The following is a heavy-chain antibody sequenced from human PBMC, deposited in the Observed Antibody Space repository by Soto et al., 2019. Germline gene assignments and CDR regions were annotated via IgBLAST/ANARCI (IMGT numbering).Heavy chain of an antibody. V-gene: IGHV3-73*01. CDR3: TTLTGDNAFDI. J-gene: IGHJ3*02. Sequence: PGGSLRLSCAASGFTFSGSAMHWVRQASGKGLEWVGRMRSKSNNDATTYVASVRGRFTISRDDSKNTAYLQMNSLKTEDTAVYYCTTLTGDNAFDIWGKGTMVTVSS. CDR1: GFTFSGSA. D-gene: IGHD1-20*01. CDR2: MRSKSNNDAT.